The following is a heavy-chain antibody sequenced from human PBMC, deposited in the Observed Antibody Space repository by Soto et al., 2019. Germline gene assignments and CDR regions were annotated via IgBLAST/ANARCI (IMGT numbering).Heavy chain of an antibody. D-gene: IGHD3-3*01. V-gene: IGHV3-30-3*01. CDR1: GFTFSRHT. CDR2: ISDDGSNT. CDR3: AREGYYAFWSGVNTHPYYFEA. Sequence: QVQLVESGGGVVQPGRSLRLSCAASGFTFSRHTMHWVRQAPGKGLEWVAAISDDGSNTYYADSVKGRFTISRDNSKNTLHLEMKRLTSEDTALHHCAREGYYAFWSGVNTHPYYFEAWGQGTLVSVSS. J-gene: IGHJ4*02.